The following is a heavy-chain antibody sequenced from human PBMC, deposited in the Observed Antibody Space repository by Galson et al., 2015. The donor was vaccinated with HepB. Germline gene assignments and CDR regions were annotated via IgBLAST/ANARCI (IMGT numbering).Heavy chain of an antibody. D-gene: IGHD4-11*01. V-gene: IGHV3-23*01. CDR3: AKGYPTAADY. Sequence: FLRLSCAASGFTFSSYAMSWVRQAPGKGLEWVSGISDSGGDTYYADSVKGRFTISRDNSKNTLWLQMNSLRAGDTAVYYCAKGYPTAADYWGQGTLVTVSS. CDR2: ISDSGGDT. CDR1: GFTFSSYA. J-gene: IGHJ4*02.